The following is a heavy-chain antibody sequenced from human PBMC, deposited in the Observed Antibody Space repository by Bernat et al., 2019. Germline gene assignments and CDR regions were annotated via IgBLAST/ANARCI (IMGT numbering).Heavy chain of an antibody. J-gene: IGHJ4*02. Sequence: QVQLVQSGAEVKKPGSSVKVSCKASGGTFSSYTNSWVRQAPGQGIEWMGRIIPILGIANYAQKFQGRVTITADKSTSTAYMELSSLRSEDTAVYYCARDPPYYYGSGRPFFDYWGQGTLVTVSS. CDR3: ARDPPYYYGSGRPFFDY. CDR1: GGTFSSYT. D-gene: IGHD3-10*01. CDR2: IIPILGIA. V-gene: IGHV1-69*02.